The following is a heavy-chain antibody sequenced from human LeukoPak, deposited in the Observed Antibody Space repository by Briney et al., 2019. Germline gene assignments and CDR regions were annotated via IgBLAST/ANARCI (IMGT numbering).Heavy chain of an antibody. V-gene: IGHV3-23*01. J-gene: IGHJ4*02. Sequence: PGGSLRLSCAASGFTFKNYVMNWVRQAPGEGLEWVSAISGSGGSTSYADSVRGRFTISRDNSKNTLYLQMNSLRAEDTAVYYCAKGAGLFSYQLLYFEYWGQGTLVTVSS. CDR1: GFTFKNYV. CDR2: ISGSGGST. D-gene: IGHD2-2*01. CDR3: AKGAGLFSYQLLYFEY.